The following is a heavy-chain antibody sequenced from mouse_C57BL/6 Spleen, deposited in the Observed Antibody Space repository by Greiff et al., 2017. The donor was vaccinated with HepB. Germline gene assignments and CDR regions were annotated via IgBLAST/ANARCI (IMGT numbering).Heavy chain of an antibody. CDR3: ARYDPDWYFDV. V-gene: IGHV1-64*01. CDR2: IHPNSGST. D-gene: IGHD2-3*01. J-gene: IGHJ1*03. CDR1: GYTFTSYW. Sequence: QVQLKQPGAELVKPGASVKLSCKASGYTFTSYWMHWVKQRPGQGLEWIGMIHPNSGSTNYNEKFKSKATLTVDKSSSTAYMQLSSQTSEDSAVYYCARYDPDWYFDVWGTGTTVTVSS.